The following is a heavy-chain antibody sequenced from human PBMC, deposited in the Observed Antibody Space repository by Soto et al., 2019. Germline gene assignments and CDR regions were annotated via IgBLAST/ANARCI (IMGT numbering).Heavy chain of an antibody. V-gene: IGHV3-23*01. CDR2: ISGSGGST. CDR1: GFTFSSYA. Sequence: GGSLRLSCAASGFTFSSYAMSWVRQAPGKGLEWVSAISGSGGSTYYADSVKGRFTISRDNSKNTLYLQMNSLRAEDTAVYYCAKGEYYYDSSGYYLTYYYYHGMDVWGQGTTVTVS. D-gene: IGHD3-22*01. J-gene: IGHJ6*02. CDR3: AKGEYYYDSSGYYLTYYYYHGMDV.